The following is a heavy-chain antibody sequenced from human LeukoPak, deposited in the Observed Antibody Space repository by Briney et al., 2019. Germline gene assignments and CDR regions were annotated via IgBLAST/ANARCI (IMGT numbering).Heavy chain of an antibody. Sequence: GGSLRLSCAASGFTFSSYWMHWVRQAPGKGLVWVSRISDGGSTTTYADSVEGRFTISRDNAKNTLYLQMNGLRAEDTAVYYCSRSAYYDGSGNYYDYWGQGTLVTVSS. V-gene: IGHV3-74*01. D-gene: IGHD3-22*01. CDR1: GFTFSSYW. CDR3: SRSAYYDGSGNYYDY. J-gene: IGHJ4*02. CDR2: ISDGGSTT.